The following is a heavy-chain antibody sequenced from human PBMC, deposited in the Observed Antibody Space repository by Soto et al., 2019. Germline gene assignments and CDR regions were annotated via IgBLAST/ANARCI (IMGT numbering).Heavy chain of an antibody. V-gene: IGHV1-18*04. CDR2: VSAYSGHT. D-gene: IGHD4-17*01. CDR3: ARPSGGYVDYAWSLAY. J-gene: IGHJ4*02. Sequence: QVQLVQSGAEVKKPGASVKVSCKASGYAFGGYAISWVRQAPGQGLEWKGWVSAYSGHTDYAQNLQGRVSMTTETATSTAYMELGSLTSDDTAVYYCARPSGGYVDYAWSLAYWGQGTLVTVSS. CDR1: GYAFGGYA.